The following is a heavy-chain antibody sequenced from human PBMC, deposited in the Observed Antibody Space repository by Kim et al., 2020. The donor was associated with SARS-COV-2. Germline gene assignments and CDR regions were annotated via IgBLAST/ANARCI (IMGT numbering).Heavy chain of an antibody. CDR3: ARGEGGYSSSWRAIDY. D-gene: IGHD6-13*01. CDR2: IGTAGDT. V-gene: IGHV3-13*01. J-gene: IGHJ4*02. Sequence: GGSLRLSCAASGFTFSSYDMHWVRQATGKGLEWVSAIGTAGDTYYPGSVKGRFTISRENAKNSLYLQMNSLRAGDTAVYYCARGEGGYSSSWRAIDYSGQGTLVTVSS. CDR1: GFTFSSYD.